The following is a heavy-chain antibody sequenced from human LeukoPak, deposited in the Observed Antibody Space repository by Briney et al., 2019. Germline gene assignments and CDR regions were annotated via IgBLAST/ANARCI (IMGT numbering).Heavy chain of an antibody. Sequence: SETLSLTCAVYGGSFSGYHWSWIRQPPGKGLEWIGEINHSGSTNYNPSLKSRVTISVDTSKNQFSLKLSSVTAADTAVYYCARGGIVDYWGQGTLVTVSS. CDR2: INHSGST. CDR3: ARGGIVDY. V-gene: IGHV4-34*01. J-gene: IGHJ4*02. D-gene: IGHD1-14*01. CDR1: GGSFSGYH.